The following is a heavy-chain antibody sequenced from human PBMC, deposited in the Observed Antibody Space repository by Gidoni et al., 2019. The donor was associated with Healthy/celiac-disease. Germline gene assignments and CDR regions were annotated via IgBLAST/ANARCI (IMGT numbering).Heavy chain of an antibody. CDR1: GFTFSSYA. Sequence: QVQLVESGGGVVQPGRSLRLSCAASGFTFSSYAMHWVRQAPGKGLEWVAVISYDGSNKYYADSVKGRFTISRDNSKNTLYLQMNSLRAEDTAVYYCARGSGHYYYGMDVWGQGTTVTVSS. CDR2: ISYDGSNK. CDR3: ARGSGHYYYGMDV. J-gene: IGHJ6*02. V-gene: IGHV3-30-3*01.